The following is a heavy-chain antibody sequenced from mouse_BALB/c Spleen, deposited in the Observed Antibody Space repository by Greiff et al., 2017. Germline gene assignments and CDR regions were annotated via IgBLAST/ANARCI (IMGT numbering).Heavy chain of an antibody. CDR2: IYPGDGDT. CDR3: ARSPVVATPYFDY. J-gene: IGHJ2*01. V-gene: IGHV1-87*01. Sequence: AQLKESGAELARPGASVKLSCKASGYTFTSYWMQWVKQRPGQGLEWIGAIYPGDGDTRYTQKFKGKATLTADKSSSTAYMQLSSLASEDSAVYYCARSPVVATPYFDYWGQGTTLTVSS. D-gene: IGHD1-1*01. CDR1: GYTFTSYW.